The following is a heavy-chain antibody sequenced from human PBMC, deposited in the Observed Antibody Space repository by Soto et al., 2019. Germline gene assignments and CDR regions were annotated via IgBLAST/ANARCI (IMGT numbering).Heavy chain of an antibody. V-gene: IGHV1-69*01. CDR2: IIPIFGTT. D-gene: IGHD2-21*02. CDR1: GGTFSNYP. CDR3: ARGLYCGGGCYSHFDY. Sequence: VQLVQSGAEVKKPGSSVKVSCKASGGTFSNYPFIWVREAPGQGLDWMGGIIPIFGTTDYGQRFQGRVTITADESTNTAYIELSSLRSDDTAVYYCARGLYCGGGCYSHFDYWGQGTLVTVSS. J-gene: IGHJ4*02.